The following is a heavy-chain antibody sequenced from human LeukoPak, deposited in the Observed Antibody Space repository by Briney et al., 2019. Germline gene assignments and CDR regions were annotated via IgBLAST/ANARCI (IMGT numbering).Heavy chain of an antibody. V-gene: IGHV4-31*03. J-gene: IGHJ4*02. CDR3: ARGFGGSSTSYAYPFGY. Sequence: SETLYVTCNVSGGSLSSVGYHWSWIRQHPGTGLEWVGYTYYSGSTYYHPSLKSRITISVDTSKNQFSLKLSSVTAADTAVYYCARGFGGSSTSYAYPFGYWGQGTLVTVSS. D-gene: IGHD2-2*01. CDR2: TYYSGST. CDR1: GGSLSSVGYH.